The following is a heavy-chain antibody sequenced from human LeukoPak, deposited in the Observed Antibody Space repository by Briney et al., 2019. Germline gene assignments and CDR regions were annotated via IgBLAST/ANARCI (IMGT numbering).Heavy chain of an antibody. CDR2: ISPGTGKT. CDR1: GYTFTTDD. Sequence: ASVKVSCKASGYTFTTDDINWARQASGRGLEWMGLISPGTGKTRYPQKFQGRVTMTRDTSINTVYMELSSLRSEDTAIYYCARVFGQWLAVDWGQGTPVTVSS. D-gene: IGHD6-19*01. J-gene: IGHJ4*02. V-gene: IGHV1-8*01. CDR3: ARVFGQWLAVD.